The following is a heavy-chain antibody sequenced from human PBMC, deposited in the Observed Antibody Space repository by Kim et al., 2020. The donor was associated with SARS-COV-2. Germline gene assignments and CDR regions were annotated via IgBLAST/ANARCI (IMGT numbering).Heavy chain of an antibody. Sequence: GGSLRLSCAASGFTFSSYWMHWVRQAPGKGLVWVSRINSDGSSTSYADSVKGRFTISRDNAKNTLYLQMNSLRAEDTAVYYCAREYYGGNPGGAFDIWGQGTMVTVSS. J-gene: IGHJ3*02. CDR2: INSDGSST. CDR3: AREYYGGNPGGAFDI. V-gene: IGHV3-74*01. D-gene: IGHD2-21*01. CDR1: GFTFSSYW.